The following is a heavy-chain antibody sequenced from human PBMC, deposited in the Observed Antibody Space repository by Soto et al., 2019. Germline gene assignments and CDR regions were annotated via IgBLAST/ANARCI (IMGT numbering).Heavy chain of an antibody. J-gene: IGHJ6*02. CDR2: IYRRVDT. Sequence: PSETLSLTCNVSGGSMTGYYWSWIRQPAGKGLEWIGRIYRRVDTNYNPSLKSRVTMSVHTPKSKFALKVSSVTPAATAVYYCARGAAAGVDYGLDVWGQGTTVAVSS. D-gene: IGHD6-13*01. CDR3: ARGAAAGVDYGLDV. CDR1: GGSMTGYY. V-gene: IGHV4-4*07.